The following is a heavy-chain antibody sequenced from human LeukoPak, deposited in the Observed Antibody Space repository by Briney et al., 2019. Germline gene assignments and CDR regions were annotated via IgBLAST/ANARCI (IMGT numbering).Heavy chain of an antibody. Sequence: SETLSLTCTVSGGSISNNNYYWGWIRQPPGKGLEWIGNICYTGSTYYDPSLKSRVTISVDTSKNQFSLKLSSVTAADTAVYYCARHRGDYYDSSGSFDYWGQGTLVTVSS. CDR3: ARHRGDYYDSSGSFDY. J-gene: IGHJ4*02. D-gene: IGHD3-22*01. CDR1: GGSISNNNYY. CDR2: ICYTGST. V-gene: IGHV4-39*01.